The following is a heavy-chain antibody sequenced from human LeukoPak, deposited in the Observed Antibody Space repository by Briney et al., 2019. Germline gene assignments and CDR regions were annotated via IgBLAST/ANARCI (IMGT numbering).Heavy chain of an antibody. Sequence: PGGSLRLSCAASGFTFSSFGMHWVRQAPGKGLEWVAYIDYDQTIQYYADSVKGRFTISRDNSKNTLYLQMKTLRSEDTAVYYCAKSGGPGGDLYYMDVWGKGTTVTISS. J-gene: IGHJ6*03. D-gene: IGHD3-10*01. CDR1: GFTFSSFG. CDR2: IDYDQTIQ. V-gene: IGHV3-30*02. CDR3: AKSGGPGGDLYYMDV.